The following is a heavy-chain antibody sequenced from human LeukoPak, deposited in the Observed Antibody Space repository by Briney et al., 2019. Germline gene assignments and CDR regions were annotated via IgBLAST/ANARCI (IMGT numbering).Heavy chain of an antibody. V-gene: IGHV4-59*01. Sequence: PSETLSLTCTVSGGSISSYYWSWIRQPPGKGLEWIGYIYYSGSTNYNPSLKSRVTISLDTSKNQFSLKLSSVTAADTAVYYCARSSSGWSHWYFDLWGRGALVTVSS. CDR3: ARSSSGWSHWYFDL. D-gene: IGHD6-19*01. CDR2: IYYSGST. CDR1: GGSISSYY. J-gene: IGHJ2*01.